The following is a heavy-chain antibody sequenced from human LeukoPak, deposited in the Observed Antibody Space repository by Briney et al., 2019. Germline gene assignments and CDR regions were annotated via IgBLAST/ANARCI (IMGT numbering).Heavy chain of an antibody. Sequence: GASVKVSCKASGYTFTGYYMHWVRQAPGQGLEWMGWINPNSGGTNYAQKFQGRVTMTRDTSISTAYMELSRLRSDDTAVYYCARVASSEGGGIVFYYFDYWGQGTLVTVSS. V-gene: IGHV1-2*02. CDR3: ARVASSEGGGIVFYYFDY. J-gene: IGHJ4*02. CDR1: GYTFTGYY. D-gene: IGHD2-21*01. CDR2: INPNSGGT.